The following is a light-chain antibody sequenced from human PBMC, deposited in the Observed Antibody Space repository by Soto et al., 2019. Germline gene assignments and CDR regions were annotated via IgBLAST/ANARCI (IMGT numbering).Light chain of an antibody. CDR3: SSYRSINNYLV. J-gene: IGLJ1*01. CDR1: SSDIGGYNY. CDR2: EVT. V-gene: IGLV2-8*01. Sequence: QSALTQPPSASGSPGQSVTISCTGTSSDIGGYNYVSWYQHHPHKAPKLMIYEVTKRPSGVPDRFSGSKSGNTASLTVSGLQPEDEADYYCSSYRSINNYLVFGTGTKLTVL.